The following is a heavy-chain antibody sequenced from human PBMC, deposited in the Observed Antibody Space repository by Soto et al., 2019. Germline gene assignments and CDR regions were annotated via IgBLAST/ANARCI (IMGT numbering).Heavy chain of an antibody. CDR2: ISSSSRTI. V-gene: IGHV3-48*02. D-gene: IGHD1-26*01. Sequence: EVQLVDSGGGLVQPGGSLRLSCAASGFTFSSYTMNWVRQAPGKGLEWISYISSSSRTIYYADSVKGRFTISRDNAQNSLYLQMTSRRDEDTAVYYCAGGPTRALDYWGQGTLVTVSS. CDR1: GFTFSSYT. CDR3: AGGPTRALDY. J-gene: IGHJ4*02.